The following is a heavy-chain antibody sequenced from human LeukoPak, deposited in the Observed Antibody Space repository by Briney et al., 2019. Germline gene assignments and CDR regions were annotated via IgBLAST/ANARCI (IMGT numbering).Heavy chain of an antibody. J-gene: IGHJ4*02. CDR2: ISSNGGST. CDR3: ASAPYSGSYSDY. CDR1: GFSLRSYA. Sequence: GGSLRLSCAASGFSLRSYAMHWVRQAPGKGLEYVSAISSNGGSTFYVNSVEGRFTISRDNSKNMLYLQMGSLRAEDMAVYYCASAPYSGSYSDYWGQGTLVTVSS. D-gene: IGHD1-26*01. V-gene: IGHV3-64*01.